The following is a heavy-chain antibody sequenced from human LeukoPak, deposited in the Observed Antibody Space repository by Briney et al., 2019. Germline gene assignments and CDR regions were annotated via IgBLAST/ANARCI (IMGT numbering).Heavy chain of an antibody. D-gene: IGHD2-2*01. V-gene: IGHV4-30-2*01. Sequence: SETLSLTCTVSGGSISSGGYYWSWIRQPPGKGLEWIGYIYHSGSTYYNPSLKSRVTISVDRSKNQFSLKLSSVTAADTAVYYCARSSDIVVVPAAINWFDPWGQGTLVTVSS. CDR1: GGSISSGGYY. CDR2: IYHSGST. CDR3: ARSSDIVVVPAAINWFDP. J-gene: IGHJ5*02.